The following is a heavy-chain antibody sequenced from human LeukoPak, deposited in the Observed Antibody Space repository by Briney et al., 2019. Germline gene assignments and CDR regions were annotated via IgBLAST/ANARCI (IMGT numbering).Heavy chain of an antibody. J-gene: IGHJ4*02. V-gene: IGHV3-23*01. D-gene: IGHD3-9*01. CDR1: GFTFSSYA. Sequence: GGSLRLSCAASGFTFSSYAMSWVRQAPGKGLEWVSAISGSGGRTYYADSVKGRFTFSRDNSKNTLYLQMNSLRAEDTAVYYCAKDLRYSFDYWGQGTLVTVPS. CDR2: ISGSGGRT. CDR3: AKDLRYSFDY.